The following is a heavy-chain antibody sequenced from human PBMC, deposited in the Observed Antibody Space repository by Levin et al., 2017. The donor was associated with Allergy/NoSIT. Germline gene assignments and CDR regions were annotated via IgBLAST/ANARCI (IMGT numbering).Heavy chain of an antibody. CDR2: IYLSGST. CDR3: ARVAGDSYGYYFDY. V-gene: IGHV4-30-2*01. J-gene: IGHJ4*02. D-gene: IGHD5-18*01. Sequence: PSETLSLTCIVSGPVSGGSISSGGYSWSWIRQPPGKGLEWIGNIYLSGSTYYNPSLKSRVTISVDRSKNQFSLNPTSVTAADTAVYYCARVAGDSYGYYFDYWGQGTLVTVSS. CDR1: GGSISSGGYS.